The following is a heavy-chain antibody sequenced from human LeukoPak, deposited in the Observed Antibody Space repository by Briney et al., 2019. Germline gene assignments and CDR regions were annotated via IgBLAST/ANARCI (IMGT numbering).Heavy chain of an antibody. CDR2: ISSSSSYI. V-gene: IGHV3-21*01. J-gene: IGHJ4*02. D-gene: IGHD6-13*01. CDR1: GFNFSSYS. Sequence: GGSLRLSCAASGFNFSSYSMNWVRQAPGKGLEWVSSISSSSSYIYYADSVKGRFTISRDNAKNSLYLQMNSLRAEDTAVYYCARELIAAAGSPFDYWGQGTLVTVSS. CDR3: ARELIAAAGSPFDY.